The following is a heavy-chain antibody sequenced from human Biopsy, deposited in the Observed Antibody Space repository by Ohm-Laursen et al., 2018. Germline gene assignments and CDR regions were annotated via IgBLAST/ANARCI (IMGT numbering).Heavy chain of an antibody. CDR1: GGTFSNYG. J-gene: IGHJ6*02. V-gene: IGHV1-69*06. CDR3: ATGGSGSGYYGMDV. D-gene: IGHD3-10*01. CDR2: NIPILGTG. Sequence: ASVKVSCKAPGGTFSNYGVNWVRQAPGQGLEWLGGNIPILGTGNYAQKFQDRVTVAADTSTSTATMELRSLRSDDTAVYYGATGGSGSGYYGMDVWGQGTTVTVSS.